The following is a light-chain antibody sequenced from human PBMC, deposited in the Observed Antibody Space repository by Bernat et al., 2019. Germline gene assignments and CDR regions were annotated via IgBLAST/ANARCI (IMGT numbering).Light chain of an antibody. Sequence: DIQLTQSPSSLSASVGDSVTITCRASQDIRYDLGWLQQKLGKAPKRLIYGASSLQSGVPSRFSGSGSGTEFTLTISSLQPEDFATYYCLQQNNLWSFGQETKV. CDR2: GAS. CDR3: LQQNNLWS. CDR1: QDIRYD. J-gene: IGKJ1*01. V-gene: IGKV1-17*01.